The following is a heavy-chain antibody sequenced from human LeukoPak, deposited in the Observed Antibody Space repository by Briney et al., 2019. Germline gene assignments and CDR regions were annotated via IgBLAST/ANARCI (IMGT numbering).Heavy chain of an antibody. D-gene: IGHD3-3*01. V-gene: IGHV4-59*01. J-gene: IGHJ4*02. CDR1: GGSISSYY. Sequence: SETLSLTCTVSGGSISSYYWSWIRQPPGKGLEWIGYIYYSGSTNYNPSLKSRVTVSVDTSKNQFSLKLSSVTAADTAVYYCARAQFTIFGVVTGFDYWGQGTLVTVSS. CDR3: ARAQFTIFGVVTGFDY. CDR2: IYYSGST.